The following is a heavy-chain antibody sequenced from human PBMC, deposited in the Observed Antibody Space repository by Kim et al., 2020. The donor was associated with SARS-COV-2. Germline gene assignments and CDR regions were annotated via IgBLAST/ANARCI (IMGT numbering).Heavy chain of an antibody. Sequence: GGSLRLSCGAYGFTFRSYWMSWVRQATGKGLEWVANIKEDGSVKQYVDSVKGRLAISRDNARNSLYLQLNSLRADDTAVYYCARDGILSYTSSWDYWGPGSLVTVSS. V-gene: IGHV3-7*03. CDR2: IKEDGSVK. J-gene: IGHJ4*02. D-gene: IGHD6-13*01. CDR1: GFTFRSYW. CDR3: ARDGILSYTSSWDY.